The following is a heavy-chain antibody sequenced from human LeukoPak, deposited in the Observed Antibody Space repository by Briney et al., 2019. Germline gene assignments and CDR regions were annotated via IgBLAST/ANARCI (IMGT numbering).Heavy chain of an antibody. CDR1: GFTFSSYS. CDR2: ISSSSSYI. CDR3: ARAPDSSGKVDY. J-gene: IGHJ4*02. Sequence: GGSLRLSCAASGFTFSSYSMNWVRQAPGKGLEWVSSISSSSSYIYYADSVKGRFTISRDNAKNSLYLQMNSQRAEDTAVYYCARAPDSSGKVDYWGQGTLVTVSS. V-gene: IGHV3-21*01. D-gene: IGHD3-22*01.